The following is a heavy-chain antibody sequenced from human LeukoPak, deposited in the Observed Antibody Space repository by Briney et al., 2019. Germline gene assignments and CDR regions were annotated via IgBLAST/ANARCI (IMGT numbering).Heavy chain of an antibody. CDR3: ASSVRIEPFDY. Sequence: GGSLRLXCAASGFTFSDYYMSWIRRAPEKGLESVSYISSSGSTIYYADSVKGRFTISRDNAKNSLYLQMNSLRAEDTAVYYCASSVRIEPFDYWGQGTLVTVSS. CDR1: GFTFSDYY. D-gene: IGHD2/OR15-2a*01. CDR2: ISSSGSTI. J-gene: IGHJ4*02. V-gene: IGHV3-11*04.